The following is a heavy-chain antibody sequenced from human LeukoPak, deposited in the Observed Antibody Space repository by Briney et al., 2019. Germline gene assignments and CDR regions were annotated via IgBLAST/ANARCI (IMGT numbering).Heavy chain of an antibody. V-gene: IGHV3-7*02. CDR2: IKEDGNED. J-gene: IGHJ4*02. CDR3: TRGDRGYAESLY. CDR1: GFSFREYW. Sequence: GGSLRLSCTVSGFSFREYWMIWVRQAPGKGLEWVGNIKEDGNEDYYVDSVEGRFVIFRDKAKNSLYLQMHSLRAEDTAVYYCTRGDRGYAESLYWGRGTLVTVSS. D-gene: IGHD5-18*01.